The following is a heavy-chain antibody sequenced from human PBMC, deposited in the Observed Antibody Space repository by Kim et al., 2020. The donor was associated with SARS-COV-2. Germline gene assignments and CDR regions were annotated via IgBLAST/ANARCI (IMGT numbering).Heavy chain of an antibody. J-gene: IGHJ6*02. CDR2: IIPILGIA. V-gene: IGHV1-69*04. CDR1: GGTFSSYA. CDR3: ARVYGDNPHGYYYGMDV. D-gene: IGHD4-17*01. Sequence: SVKVSCKASGGTFSSYAISWVRQAPGQGLEWMGRIIPILGIANYAQKFQGRVTITADKSTSTAYMELSSLRSEDTAVYYCARVYGDNPHGYYYGMDVWGQGTTVTVSS.